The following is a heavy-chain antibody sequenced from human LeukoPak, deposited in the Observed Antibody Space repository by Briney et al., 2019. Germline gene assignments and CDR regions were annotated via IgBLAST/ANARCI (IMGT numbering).Heavy chain of an antibody. D-gene: IGHD3-10*01. CDR2: ISGSGGST. CDR3: AKDHYYYGSGSFDY. V-gene: IGHV3-23*01. J-gene: IGHJ4*02. Sequence: AGGSLRLSCAASGFTFSSYAMSWVRQAPGKGLEWVSAISGSGGSTYYADSVKGRFTISRDNSKNTLYLQMNSLRAEDTAVYYCAKDHYYYGSGSFDYWGQGTLVTVSS. CDR1: GFTFSSYA.